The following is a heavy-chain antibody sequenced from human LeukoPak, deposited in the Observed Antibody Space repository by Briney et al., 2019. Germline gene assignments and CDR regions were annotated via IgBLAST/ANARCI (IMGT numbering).Heavy chain of an antibody. D-gene: IGHD4-17*01. CDR3: ARGVADYGDYGGEASDY. V-gene: IGHV4-59*01. CDR1: GGSISSYY. CDR2: IYYSGST. J-gene: IGHJ4*02. Sequence: PSETLSLTCTVSGGSISSYYWSWIRQPPGKGLEWVGYIYYSGSTNYNPSLKSRVTISVDTSKNQFSLKLSSVTAADTAVYYCARGVADYGDYGGEASDYWGQGTLVTVSS.